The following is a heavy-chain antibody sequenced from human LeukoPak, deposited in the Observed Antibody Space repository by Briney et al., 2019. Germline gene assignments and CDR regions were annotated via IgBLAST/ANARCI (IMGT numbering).Heavy chain of an antibody. Sequence: GGSLRLSCAASGFTFSSYWMSWVHQAPGKGLEWVANIKQDGSEKYYVDSVKGRFTISRDNAKNSLYLQMNSLRAEDTAVYYCARDMITSPSDYWGQGTLVTVSS. CDR2: IKQDGSEK. CDR3: ARDMITSPSDY. V-gene: IGHV3-7*01. J-gene: IGHJ4*02. CDR1: GFTFSSYW. D-gene: IGHD3-16*01.